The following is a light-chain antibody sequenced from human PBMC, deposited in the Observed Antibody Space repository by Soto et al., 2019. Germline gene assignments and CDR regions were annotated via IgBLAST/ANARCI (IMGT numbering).Light chain of an antibody. V-gene: IGKV1-12*01. Sequence: DIQMTQSPSSVSASVGDRVTITCRASQDISTYLAWYQQKPGKAPRLLIFAASSLQSGVPFRFSGSGSGTDFTLTISSLQPEDFATYYCLQDYNYPFTFGQGTRLEI. CDR1: QDISTY. J-gene: IGKJ5*01. CDR3: LQDYNYPFT. CDR2: AAS.